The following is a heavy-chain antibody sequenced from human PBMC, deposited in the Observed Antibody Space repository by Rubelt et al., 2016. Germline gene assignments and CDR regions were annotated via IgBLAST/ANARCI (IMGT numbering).Heavy chain of an antibody. D-gene: IGHD4/OR15-4a*01. CDR2: INPNNRGA. V-gene: IGHV1-2*05. CDR1: GGTFSGYY. CDR3: ARMFPGGIATGANPLHGLDV. J-gene: IGHJ6*02. Sequence: QVQLVQSGAEVKRPGASVKVSCKASGGTFSGYYIHWVRLAPGRGLEWMGRINPNNRGASYAPEFQGRVTMTRDTSSTTAYMELTGLPSDDTGLYFCARMFPGGIATGANPLHGLDVWGQGTTVTVS.